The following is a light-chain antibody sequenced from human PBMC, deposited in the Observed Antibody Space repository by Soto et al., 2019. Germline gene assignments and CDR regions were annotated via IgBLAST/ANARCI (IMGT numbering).Light chain of an antibody. Sequence: EIVLTQSPGTLSLSPGDRATLSCRASQTVSNNYLAWCQQKPGQAPRVIMYGASRRATGIPDRFSGGGSGTNFTLTISRLEPEDFALYYCQHYQSGHPITFGQGTPLEIK. CDR1: QTVSNNY. V-gene: IGKV3-20*01. CDR3: QHYQSGHPIT. J-gene: IGKJ5*01. CDR2: GAS.